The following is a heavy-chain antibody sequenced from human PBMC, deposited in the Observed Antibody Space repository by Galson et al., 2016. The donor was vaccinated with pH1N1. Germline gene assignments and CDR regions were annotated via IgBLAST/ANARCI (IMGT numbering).Heavy chain of an antibody. J-gene: IGHJ4*02. D-gene: IGHD4-23*01. CDR1: GGTFSSYG. Sequence: SVKVSCKASGGTFSSYGISWVRQAPGQGLEWMGRINPIFGTANNAQKFQGRVTITADESTTTAYMELSSLRAEDTAIYYCAKDWGWQLDPSPFDYWGQGTLVTVSS. CDR2: INPIFGTA. CDR3: AKDWGWQLDPSPFDY. V-gene: IGHV1-69*13.